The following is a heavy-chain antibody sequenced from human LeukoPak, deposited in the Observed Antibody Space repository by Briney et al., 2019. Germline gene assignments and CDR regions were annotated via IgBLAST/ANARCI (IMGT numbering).Heavy chain of an antibody. D-gene: IGHD3-22*01. CDR2: ISSSSSYI. CDR1: GFTFSSYS. Sequence: PGGSLRLSCAASGFTFSSYSMNWVRQAPGKGLEWVSSISSSSSYIYYADSVRGRFTISRDNAKNSLYLQMNSLRAEDTAVYYCASDPSSVYYFDLWGRGTLVTVSS. J-gene: IGHJ2*01. V-gene: IGHV3-21*01. CDR3: ASDPSSVYYFDL.